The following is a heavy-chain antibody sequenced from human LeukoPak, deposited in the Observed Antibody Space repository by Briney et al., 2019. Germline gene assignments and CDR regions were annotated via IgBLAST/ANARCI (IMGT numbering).Heavy chain of an antibody. D-gene: IGHD6-19*01. CDR1: GGSISSSSYY. J-gene: IGHJ4*02. CDR3: ARPWVSVAGTSHDDY. V-gene: IGHV4-39*01. Sequence: SETLSLTCTVSGGSISSSSYYWGWIRQPPGKGLEWIGRIYYSGSTYYNPSLKSRVTISVNTSKNQFSLKLSSVTAADTAVYYCARPWVSVAGTSHDDYWGQGTLVTVSS. CDR2: IYYSGST.